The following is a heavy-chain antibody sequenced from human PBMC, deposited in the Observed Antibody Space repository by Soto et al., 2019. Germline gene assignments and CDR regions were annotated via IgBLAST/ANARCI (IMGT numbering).Heavy chain of an antibody. V-gene: IGHV1-18*04. D-gene: IGHD3-22*01. Sequence: ASVKVSCKAFGYTFTSYGISWVRQAPGQGLEWMGWSSAYNGNTNYAQNLQGRVTMTTDTSTSSAYMELRSLRSDDTAVYYCARDRPLEYYYGGSDYFGFDYWGQGTLVTV. J-gene: IGHJ4*02. CDR3: ARDRPLEYYYGGSDYFGFDY. CDR2: SSAYNGNT. CDR1: GYTFTSYG.